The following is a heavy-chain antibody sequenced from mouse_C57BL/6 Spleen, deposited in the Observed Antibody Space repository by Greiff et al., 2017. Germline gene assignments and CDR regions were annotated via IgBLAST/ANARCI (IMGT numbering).Heavy chain of an antibody. J-gene: IGHJ2*01. Sequence: QVQLQQPGAELVMPGASVKLSCKASGYTFTSYWMHWVKQRPGQGLEWIGEIDPSDSFTNYNQKFKGKSTLTVDKSSSTAYMQLISLTSEDSAVYYCARWGYFDYWGQGTTLTVSS. CDR1: GYTFTSYW. CDR2: IDPSDSFT. CDR3: ARWGYFDY. V-gene: IGHV1-69*01.